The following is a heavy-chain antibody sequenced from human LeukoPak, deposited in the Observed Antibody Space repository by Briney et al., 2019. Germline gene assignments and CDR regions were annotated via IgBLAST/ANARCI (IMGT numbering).Heavy chain of an antibody. J-gene: IGHJ3*02. Sequence: GGSLRLSCATSGFTFTNYAMSWVRQAPGRGLEWVSCIEAHSGGTYYAGSVKGRFTVSRDNSKNTLYLQMNSLRAEDTAVYYCAKDLPTVTKADAFDIWGQGTMVTVSS. D-gene: IGHD4-17*01. CDR1: GFTFTNYA. V-gene: IGHV3-23*01. CDR2: IEAHSGGT. CDR3: AKDLPTVTKADAFDI.